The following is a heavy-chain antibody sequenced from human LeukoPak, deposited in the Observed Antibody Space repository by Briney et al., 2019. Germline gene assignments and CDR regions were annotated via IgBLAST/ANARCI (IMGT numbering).Heavy chain of an antibody. Sequence: SETLSLTCAVYGGSFSGYYWSWIRQPPGKGLEWIGEINHSGSTNYNPSLKSRVTISVDTSKNQFSLRLTSVTAADTALYFCARASKRSGRSRNYYMDVWGKGTTVTVSS. V-gene: IGHV4-34*01. CDR3: ARASKRSGRSRNYYMDV. D-gene: IGHD1-26*01. CDR1: GGSFSGYY. J-gene: IGHJ6*03. CDR2: INHSGST.